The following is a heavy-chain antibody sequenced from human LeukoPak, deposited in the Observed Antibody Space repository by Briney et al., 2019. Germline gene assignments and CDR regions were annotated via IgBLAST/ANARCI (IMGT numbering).Heavy chain of an antibody. CDR1: GGSFSGYY. J-gene: IGHJ4*02. CDR3: TTVTSQWLVYYFDY. D-gene: IGHD6-19*01. V-gene: IGHV3-15*01. Sequence: PSETLSLTCAVYGGSFSGYYWSWIRQPPGKGLEWVGRIKSKTDGGTTDYAAPVKGRFTISRDDSKNTLYLQMNSLKTEDTAVYYCTTVTSQWLVYYFDYWGQGTLVTVSS. CDR2: IKSKTDGGTT.